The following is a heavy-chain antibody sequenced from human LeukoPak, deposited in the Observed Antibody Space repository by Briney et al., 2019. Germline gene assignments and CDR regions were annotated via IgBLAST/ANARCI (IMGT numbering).Heavy chain of an antibody. J-gene: IGHJ3*02. Sequence: PSETLSLTCTVSGGSISSYCWSWIRQPPGKGLEWIRHIYYSGSTKYNPSLKSRVTISADTSKNKFSLKLRSVTAADTAVYYCARHVRSGSYLEAFDIWGQGTMVTVSS. CDR2: IYYSGST. V-gene: IGHV4-59*08. CDR3: ARHVRSGSYLEAFDI. D-gene: IGHD1-26*01. CDR1: GGSISSYC.